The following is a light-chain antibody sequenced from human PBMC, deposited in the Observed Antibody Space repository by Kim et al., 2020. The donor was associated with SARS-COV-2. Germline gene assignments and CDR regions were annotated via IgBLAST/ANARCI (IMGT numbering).Light chain of an antibody. J-gene: IGKJ2*01. V-gene: IGKV1-9*01. CDR3: QQVNSYPYT. Sequence: AVGDRVTITYRASQGINSDLAWYQQKPGKAPNLLIYTASTLQSAVPSRFSGSGSGTDFSLTISSLQPEDFATYYCQQVNSYPYTFGQGTKLEI. CDR1: QGINSD. CDR2: TAS.